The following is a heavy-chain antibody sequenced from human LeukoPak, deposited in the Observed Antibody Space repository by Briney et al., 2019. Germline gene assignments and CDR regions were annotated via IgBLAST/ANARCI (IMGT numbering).Heavy chain of an antibody. D-gene: IGHD6-13*01. CDR2: IYHSGST. V-gene: IGHV4-30-2*01. Sequence: SETLSLTCAVSGGSISSGGYSWSWIRQPPGTGLEWIGYIYHSGSTYYNPSLKSRVTISVDRSKNQFSLKLSSVTAADTAVYYCARGSIAAAGTSYYYYGMDVWGRGTTVTVSS. CDR3: ARGSIAAAGTSYYYYGMDV. J-gene: IGHJ6*02. CDR1: GGSISSGGYS.